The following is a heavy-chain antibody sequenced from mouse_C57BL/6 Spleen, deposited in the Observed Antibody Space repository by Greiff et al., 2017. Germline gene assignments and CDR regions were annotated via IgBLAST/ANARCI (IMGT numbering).Heavy chain of an antibody. CDR2: IYPGGGYT. CDR3: ARGRYFDY. Sequence: QVHVKQSGAELVRPGTSVKMSCKASGYTFTNYWIGWAKQRPGHGLEWIGDIYPGGGYTNYNEKFKGKATLTADKSSSTAYMQFSSLTSEDSAIYYCARGRYFDYWGQGTTLTVSS. V-gene: IGHV1-63*01. J-gene: IGHJ2*01. CDR1: GYTFTNYW.